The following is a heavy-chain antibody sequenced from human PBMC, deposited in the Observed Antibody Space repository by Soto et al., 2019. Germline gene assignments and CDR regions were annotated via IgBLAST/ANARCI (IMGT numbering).Heavy chain of an antibody. D-gene: IGHD6-13*01. CDR3: ARDRVYSSSYLYYYYGMDV. CDR2: TYYRSKWYN. CDR1: GDSVSSNSAA. Sequence: SQTLSLTCAISGDSVSSNSAAWNWIRQSPSRGLEWLGRTYYRSKWYNDYAVSVKSRITINPDTSKNQFSLQLNSVTPEDTAVYYCARDRVYSSSYLYYYYGMDVWGQGTTVTVS. J-gene: IGHJ6*02. V-gene: IGHV6-1*01.